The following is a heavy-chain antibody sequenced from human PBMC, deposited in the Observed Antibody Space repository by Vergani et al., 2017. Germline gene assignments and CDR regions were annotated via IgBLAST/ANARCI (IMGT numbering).Heavy chain of an antibody. V-gene: IGHV4-34*01. CDR2: INHSGST. CDR3: ARGGDGSGSLLHYGDY. J-gene: IGHJ4*02. D-gene: IGHD3-10*01. Sequence: QVQLQQWGAGLLKPSETLSLTCAVYGGSFSGYYWSWIRKPQGKGLEWIGEINHSGSTNYNPSLKSRVTISVDTSKNQFSLKLSSVTAADTAVYYCARGGDGSGSLLHYGDYWGQGTLVTVSS. CDR1: GGSFSGYY.